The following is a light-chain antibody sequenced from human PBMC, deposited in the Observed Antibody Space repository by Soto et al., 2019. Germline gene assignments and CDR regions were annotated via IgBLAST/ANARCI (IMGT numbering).Light chain of an antibody. CDR3: QQSYSTPYT. V-gene: IGKV1-39*01. Sequence: DIQMTQSPSSLSASVGDRVTITCRASQSISSCLKSYQKKPGKVPKLLIYAASSLQSGVPSRFSVSGSGTDFTLTISSLKPEDVATYYCQQSYSTPYTCGQGTNLEI. J-gene: IGKJ2*01. CDR2: AAS. CDR1: QSISSC.